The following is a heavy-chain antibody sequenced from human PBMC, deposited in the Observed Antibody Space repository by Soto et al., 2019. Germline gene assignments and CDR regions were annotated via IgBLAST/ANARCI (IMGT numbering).Heavy chain of an antibody. V-gene: IGHV3-9*01. J-gene: IGHJ4*02. Sequence: EVQLVESGGDLVQPGRSLRLSCAASGFNFDDYAMHWVRQVPGMGLEWVSGISWEGGSIGYADSVKGRFTISRDNAKNSLYLEMNSLRSEDTALYYCAKDHDEDFGYDLDYFNHWGQGTLVTVSS. D-gene: IGHD5-12*01. CDR2: ISWEGGSI. CDR3: AKDHDEDFGYDLDYFNH. CDR1: GFNFDDYA.